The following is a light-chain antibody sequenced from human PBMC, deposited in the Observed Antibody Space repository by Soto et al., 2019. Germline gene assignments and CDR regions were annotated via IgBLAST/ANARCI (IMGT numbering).Light chain of an antibody. CDR1: SSDVGSYNL. J-gene: IGLJ1*01. CDR2: EGS. V-gene: IGLV2-23*01. Sequence: QSALTQPASVSGSPGQSITISCTGTSSDVGSYNLVSWYQQHPGKAPKLMIYEGSKRPSGVSNRFSGSKSGNTASLTISGLQAEDEADYYCCSYAGSRTLGVVFGTGTKLTVL. CDR3: CSYAGSRTLGVV.